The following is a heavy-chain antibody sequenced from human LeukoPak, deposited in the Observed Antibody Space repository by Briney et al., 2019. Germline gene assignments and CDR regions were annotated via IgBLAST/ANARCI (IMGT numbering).Heavy chain of an antibody. V-gene: IGHV1-69*13. CDR1: GGTFSSYA. D-gene: IGHD3-22*01. CDR3: AKRSYYYDSSGYSLILNWFDP. J-gene: IGHJ5*02. Sequence: GASVKVSCKASGGTFSSYAISWVRQAPGQGLEWMGGIIPIFGTANYAQKFQGRVTITADESTSTAYMELSSLRSEDTAVYYCAKRSYYYDSSGYSLILNWFDPWGQGTLVTVSS. CDR2: IIPIFGTA.